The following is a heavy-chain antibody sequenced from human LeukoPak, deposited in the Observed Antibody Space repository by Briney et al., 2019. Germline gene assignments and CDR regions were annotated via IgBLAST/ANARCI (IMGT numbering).Heavy chain of an antibody. V-gene: IGHV1-2*02. D-gene: IGHD2-2*02. CDR1: GYTFTGYY. J-gene: IGHJ4*02. Sequence: GASVKVSCKASGYTFTGYYMDWVRQAPGQGLEWMGWINPNSGGTNYAQKFQGRVTMTRDTSISTAYMELSRLRSDDTAVYYCARGVRVVVVPAAIRFWGQGTLVTVSS. CDR2: INPNSGGT. CDR3: ARGVRVVVVPAAIRF.